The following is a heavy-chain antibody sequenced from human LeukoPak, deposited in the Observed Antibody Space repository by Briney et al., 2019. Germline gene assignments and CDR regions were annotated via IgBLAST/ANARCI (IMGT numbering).Heavy chain of an antibody. CDR3: ARDKAPGDYVWGSSPYYFDY. Sequence: ASVKVSCKVSGYTLTELSMHWVRQAPGQGLEWMGIINPSGGSTSYAQKFQGRVTMTRDTSTSTVYMELSSLRSEDTAVYYCARDKAPGDYVWGSSPYYFDYWGQGTLVTVSS. J-gene: IGHJ4*02. D-gene: IGHD3-16*01. CDR2: INPSGGST. CDR1: GYTLTELS. V-gene: IGHV1-46*01.